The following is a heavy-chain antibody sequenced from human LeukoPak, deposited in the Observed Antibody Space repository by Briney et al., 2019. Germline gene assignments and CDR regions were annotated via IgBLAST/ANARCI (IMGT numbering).Heavy chain of an antibody. J-gene: IGHJ4*02. Sequence: SETLSLTCTVSGGSISSSSYYWSWIRQPPGKGLEWIGYIYYSGSTNYNPSLKSRVTISVDTSKNQFSLKLSSVTAADTAVYYCASTTVTTSAFDYWGQGTLVTVSS. CDR3: ASTTVTTSAFDY. V-gene: IGHV4-61*01. CDR1: GGSISSSSYY. CDR2: IYYSGST. D-gene: IGHD4-17*01.